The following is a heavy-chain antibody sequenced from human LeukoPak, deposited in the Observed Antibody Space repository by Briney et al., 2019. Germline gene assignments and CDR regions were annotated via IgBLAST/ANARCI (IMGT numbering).Heavy chain of an antibody. CDR3: ARAVRTIAAAGAHLYYYYYYGMDV. CDR2: INHSGST. V-gene: IGHV4-34*01. D-gene: IGHD6-13*01. Sequence: SETLSLTCAVYGGSFSGYYWSWIRQPPGKGLEWIGEINHSGSTNYNPSLKSRVTISVDTSKNQFSLKLSSVTAADTAVYYCARAVRTIAAAGAHLYYYYYYGMDVWGQGTTVTLSS. J-gene: IGHJ6*02. CDR1: GGSFSGYY.